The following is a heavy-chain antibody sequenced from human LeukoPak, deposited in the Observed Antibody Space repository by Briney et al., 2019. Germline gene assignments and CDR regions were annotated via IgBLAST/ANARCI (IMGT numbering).Heavy chain of an antibody. CDR1: GGSISSSRYH. V-gene: IGHV4-39*07. Sequence: PSETLSLTCTVSGGSISSSRYHWGWIRQPPGKGLEWIGSIYYSGTTFYNPSLKSRVTISVDTSKNQFSLKLSSVTAADTAVYYCARGVSGWLRGAAFDIWGQGTMVTVSS. J-gene: IGHJ3*02. CDR3: ARGVSGWLRGAAFDI. D-gene: IGHD6-19*01. CDR2: IYYSGTT.